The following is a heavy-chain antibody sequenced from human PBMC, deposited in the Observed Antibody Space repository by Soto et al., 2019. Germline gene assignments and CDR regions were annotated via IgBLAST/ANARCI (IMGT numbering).Heavy chain of an antibody. Sequence: ASVKVSCKASGYTFTSYGISWVRQAPGQGLEWMGWINAGNGNTKYSQKFQGRVTITRDTSASTAYMELSSLRSEDTAVYYCARSSGWYYVDYWGQGTRVTVSS. CDR3: ARSSGWYYVDY. J-gene: IGHJ4*02. CDR2: INAGNGNT. CDR1: GYTFTSYG. D-gene: IGHD3-22*01. V-gene: IGHV1-3*01.